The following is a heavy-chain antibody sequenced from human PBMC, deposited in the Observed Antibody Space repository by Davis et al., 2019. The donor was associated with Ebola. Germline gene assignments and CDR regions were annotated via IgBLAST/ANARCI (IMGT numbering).Heavy chain of an antibody. CDR2: ISSSSSYI. Sequence: GESLKISCAASGFTFSSYSMNWVRQAPGKGLEWVSSISSSSSYIYYADSVKGRFTISRDNAKNSLYLQMNSLRAEDTAVYYCARGGYSYGYGSYWGQGTLVTVSS. CDR3: ARGGYSYGYGSY. CDR1: GFTFSSYS. D-gene: IGHD5-18*01. J-gene: IGHJ4*02. V-gene: IGHV3-21*01.